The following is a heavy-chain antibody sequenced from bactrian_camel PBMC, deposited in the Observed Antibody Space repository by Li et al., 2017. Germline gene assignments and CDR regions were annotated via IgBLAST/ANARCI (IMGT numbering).Heavy chain of an antibody. D-gene: IGHD2*01. V-gene: IGHV3S53*01. Sequence: QVQLVESGGGSVQPWQSLRLTCTFSETRYCMGWFRQPPGKDREGVAVMDSLGRTKYADSVNGRFTISKDNDKNTLYLQMNSLKPEDTAMYYCAADLARHCGSFSGFFGRGYWGQGTQVTVS. J-gene: IGHJ4*01. CDR1: ETRYC. CDR2: MDSLGRT. CDR3: AADLARHCGSFSGFFGRGY.